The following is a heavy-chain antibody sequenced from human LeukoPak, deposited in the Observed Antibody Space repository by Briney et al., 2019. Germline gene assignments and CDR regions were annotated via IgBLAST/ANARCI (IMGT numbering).Heavy chain of an antibody. V-gene: IGHV3-23*01. D-gene: IGHD2-15*01. CDR3: AKDRDIVVVVALDY. CDR2: ISGSGGST. J-gene: IGHJ4*02. CDR1: GFTFSSYA. Sequence: GGSLRPSCAASGFTFSSYAMSWVRQAPGKGLEWVSAISGSGGSTYYADSVKGRFTISRDNSKNTLYLQMNSLRAEDTAVYYCAKDRDIVVVVALDYWGQGTLVTVSS.